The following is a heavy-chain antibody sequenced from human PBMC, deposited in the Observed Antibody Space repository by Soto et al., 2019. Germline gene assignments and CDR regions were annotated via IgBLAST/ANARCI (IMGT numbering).Heavy chain of an antibody. D-gene: IGHD2-21*02. Sequence: QVQLQESGPGLVKPSETLSLTCTVSGGSISRYYWSWIRQPPGKGLEWIGYMYNTRSTFYNPPFKSRVTISVDTSKNQFSLKLNSVTAADTAVYYCARDLWGYCGTDCYPLDVWGQGTTVTVSS. CDR3: ARDLWGYCGTDCYPLDV. J-gene: IGHJ6*02. CDR2: MYNTRST. V-gene: IGHV4-59*01. CDR1: GGSISRYY.